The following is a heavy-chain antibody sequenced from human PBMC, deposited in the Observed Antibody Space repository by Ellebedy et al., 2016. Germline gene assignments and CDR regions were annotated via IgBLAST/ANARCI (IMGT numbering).Heavy chain of an antibody. J-gene: IGHJ4*02. CDR1: GIRFGDFF. CDR3: RQGHYADL. D-gene: IGHD4-17*01. Sequence: GGSLRLXCATSGIRFGDFFMSWVRQAPGKGLEWVSTISAGSDTTRLADSVKGRFTISRDSSKNSVYLRMNNLRVEDTAVYYCRQGHYADLWGQGTLVTVSS. V-gene: IGHV3-23*01. CDR2: ISAGSDTT.